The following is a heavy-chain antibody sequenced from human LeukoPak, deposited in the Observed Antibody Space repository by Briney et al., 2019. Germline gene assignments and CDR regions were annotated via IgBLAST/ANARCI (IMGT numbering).Heavy chain of an antibody. CDR3: ARDRDSSGLRDFDL. V-gene: IGHV3-7*01. J-gene: IGHJ2*01. CDR2: IKQDGSEK. D-gene: IGHD3-22*01. Sequence: GGSLRLSCAASGFTFSNHWMSWVRQTPGKGLEWVAIIKQDGSEKYYVDSVKGRFTISRDNAKNSLFLQMNSLGAEDTAVYYCARDRDSSGLRDFDLWGRGTLVTVSA. CDR1: GFTFSNHW.